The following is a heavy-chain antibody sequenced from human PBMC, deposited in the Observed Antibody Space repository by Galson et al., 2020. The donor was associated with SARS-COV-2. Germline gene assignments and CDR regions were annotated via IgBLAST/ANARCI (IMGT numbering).Heavy chain of an antibody. J-gene: IGHJ6*02. CDR2: IYYSGST. Sequence: ETSETLSLTCTVSGGSISSYYWSWIRQPPGKGLEWIGYIYYSGSTNYNPSLKSRVTISVDTSKNQFSLKLSSVTAADTAVYYCARDQVTIFGRPGGMDGWGQGTTVTVSS. D-gene: IGHD3-3*01. V-gene: IGHV4-59*01. CDR1: GGSISSYY. CDR3: ARDQVTIFGRPGGMDG.